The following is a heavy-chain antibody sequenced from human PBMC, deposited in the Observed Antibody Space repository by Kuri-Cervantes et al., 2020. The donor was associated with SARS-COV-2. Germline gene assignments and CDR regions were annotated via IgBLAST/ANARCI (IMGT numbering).Heavy chain of an antibody. Sequence: ASVKVSCKASGYTFTSYYMHWVRQAPGQGLEWMGIINPSGGSTSYAQKFQGRVTMTEDASTDTAYMVLSSLRSEDTAVYYCASRRAGAAAGIWGWFDPWGQGTLVTVSS. V-gene: IGHV1-46*01. D-gene: IGHD6-13*01. CDR2: INPSGGST. CDR3: ASRRAGAAAGIWGWFDP. J-gene: IGHJ5*02. CDR1: GYTFTSYY.